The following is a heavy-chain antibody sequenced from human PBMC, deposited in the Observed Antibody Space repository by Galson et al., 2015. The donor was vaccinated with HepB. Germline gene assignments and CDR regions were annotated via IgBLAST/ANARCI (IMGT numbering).Heavy chain of an antibody. Sequence: QSGAEVKKPGESLRISCKGSGYSFTSYWISWVRQMPGKGLEWMGRIDPSDSYTNYSPSFQGHVTISADKSISTAYLQWSSLKASDTAMYYCASGGVRGVIPPNYYYYMDVWGKGTTVTVSS. V-gene: IGHV5-10-1*01. CDR3: ASGGVRGVIPPNYYYYMDV. J-gene: IGHJ6*03. CDR1: GYSFTSYW. D-gene: IGHD3-10*01. CDR2: IDPSDSYT.